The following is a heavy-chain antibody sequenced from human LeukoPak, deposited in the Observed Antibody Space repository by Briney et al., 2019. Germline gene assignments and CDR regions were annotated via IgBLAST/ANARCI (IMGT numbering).Heavy chain of an antibody. CDR2: VNSDSGAT. Sequence: ASVKVSCKASGYTFTVYYIHWVRQAPGQGLEWMGWVNSDSGATNYEQKFQGRVTMTRDTSINTVYLELSSLTSDDTAIYYCARKGAGPSSFDYWGQGSLVTVSS. CDR1: GYTFTVYY. V-gene: IGHV1-2*02. CDR3: ARKGAGPSSFDY. J-gene: IGHJ4*02.